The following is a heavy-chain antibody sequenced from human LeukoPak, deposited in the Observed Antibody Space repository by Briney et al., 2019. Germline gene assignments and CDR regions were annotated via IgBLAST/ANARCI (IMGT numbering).Heavy chain of an antibody. CDR2: ISYDGSNK. Sequence: GGSLSLSCAASVFTFSCYAMLGVRRAPGEGLVGVAVISYDGSNKYYADSVKGRFTISRDNSKNTLYLQMNSLRAEDTAVYYCADGDPSGMDVWGQGTTVTVSS. J-gene: IGHJ6*02. CDR1: VFTFSCYA. CDR3: ADGDPSGMDV. D-gene: IGHD3-10*01. V-gene: IGHV3-30-3*01.